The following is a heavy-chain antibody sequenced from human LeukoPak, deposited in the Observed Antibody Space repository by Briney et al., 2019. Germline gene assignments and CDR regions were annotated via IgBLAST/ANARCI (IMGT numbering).Heavy chain of an antibody. V-gene: IGHV3-30*18. J-gene: IGHJ4*02. D-gene: IGHD3-22*01. Sequence: GGSLRLSCAASGFTFSSYGMHWVRQAPGKGLEWVAVISYDGSNKYYADSVKGRFTISRDNSKNTLYLQMNSLRAEDTGVYYCAKDYYDSSGYYYWGQGTLVTVSS. CDR2: ISYDGSNK. CDR1: GFTFSSYG. CDR3: AKDYYDSSGYYY.